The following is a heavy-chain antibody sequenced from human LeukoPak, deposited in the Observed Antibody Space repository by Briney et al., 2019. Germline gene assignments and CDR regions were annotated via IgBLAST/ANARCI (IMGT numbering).Heavy chain of an antibody. J-gene: IGHJ3*02. CDR2: IKQDGSEK. V-gene: IGHV3-7*01. D-gene: IGHD6-13*01. CDR1: GFTFSSYW. Sequence: PGGSLRLSCAASGFTFSSYWMSWVRQAPGKGLEWVANIKQDGSEKYYVDSVKGRFTISRDNAKNSLYLQMNSLRAEDTAVYYCARCDSSSWSKAFDIWGQGTMVTVSS. CDR3: ARCDSSSWSKAFDI.